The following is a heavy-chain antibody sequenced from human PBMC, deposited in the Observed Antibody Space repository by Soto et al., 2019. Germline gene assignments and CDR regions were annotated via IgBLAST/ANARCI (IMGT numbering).Heavy chain of an antibody. V-gene: IGHV1-69*06. Sequence: SVKVCCKASGGTVSSFGISWVRQAPGQGLEWMGGFIRVFGRPNYGQRFRGRLTIPAHKPTNPSYMELIDLTPEDTAVYYCAREASGYDFWGQGTQGTVSS. J-gene: IGHJ1*01. CDR2: FIRVFGRP. D-gene: IGHD5-12*01. CDR3: AREASGYDF. CDR1: GGTVSSFG.